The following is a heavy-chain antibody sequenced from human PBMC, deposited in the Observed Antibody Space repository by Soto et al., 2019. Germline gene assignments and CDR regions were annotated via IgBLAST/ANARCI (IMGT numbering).Heavy chain of an antibody. Sequence: QVQLVQSGAEVKKPGSSVKVSCKASGGTFSSYTISWVRQAPGQGLEWMGRIIPILGIANYAQKFQGRVTITADKSTSTAYMELSSLRSEDTAVYYCARDLGGVGAYGDYWGQGTLVTVSS. CDR1: GGTFSSYT. J-gene: IGHJ4*02. D-gene: IGHD1-26*01. V-gene: IGHV1-69*08. CDR2: IIPILGIA. CDR3: ARDLGGVGAYGDY.